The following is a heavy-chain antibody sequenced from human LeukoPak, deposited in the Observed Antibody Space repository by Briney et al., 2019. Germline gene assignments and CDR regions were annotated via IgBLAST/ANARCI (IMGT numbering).Heavy chain of an antibody. CDR2: VYHSGIT. J-gene: IGHJ3*02. V-gene: IGHV4-38-2*02. D-gene: IGHD3-10*01. CDR3: ARVGYYGSGVLHGAFDI. Sequence: PSETLSLTCTVSGYSISSGYYWGWIRQPPGKGLEWIGSVYHSGITYYNPSLKSRVTISVDTSKNQFSLKLSSVTAADTAVYYCARVGYYGSGVLHGAFDIWGQGTMVAVSS. CDR1: GYSISSGYY.